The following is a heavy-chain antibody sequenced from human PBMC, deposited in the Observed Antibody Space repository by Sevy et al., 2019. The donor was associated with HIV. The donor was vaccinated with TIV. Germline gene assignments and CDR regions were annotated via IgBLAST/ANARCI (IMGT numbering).Heavy chain of an antibody. CDR1: GFTFDEYG. CDR2: INWNSGNI. V-gene: IGHV3-9*01. D-gene: IGHD5-12*01. Sequence: GGSLRLSCAASGFTFDEYGMHWVRQAPGKGLEWVSGINWNSGNIGYADSVKGRFTISRDNAKNSLYLQMNSLRDEDTAVYYCARGYTGYDVGPLDYWGQGTLVTVSS. J-gene: IGHJ4*02. CDR3: ARGYTGYDVGPLDY.